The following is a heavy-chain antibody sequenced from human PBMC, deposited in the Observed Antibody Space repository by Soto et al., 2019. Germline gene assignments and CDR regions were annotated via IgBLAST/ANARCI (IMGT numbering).Heavy chain of an antibody. J-gene: IGHJ4*02. CDR3: ATVSIVGATSAWYYFDY. CDR2: FDPEDGET. CDR1: GYTLTELS. D-gene: IGHD1-26*01. Sequence: ASVKVSCKVSGYTLTELSMHLVRQAPGKGLEWMGGFDPEDGETIYAQKFQGRVTMTEDTSTDTAYMELSSLRSEDTAVYYCATVSIVGATSAWYYFDYWGQGTLVTVSS. V-gene: IGHV1-24*01.